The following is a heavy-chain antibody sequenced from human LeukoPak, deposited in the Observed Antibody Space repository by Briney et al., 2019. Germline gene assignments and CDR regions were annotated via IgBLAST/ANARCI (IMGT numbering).Heavy chain of an antibody. J-gene: IGHJ4*02. CDR3: ARPHTGFDS. Sequence: GGSLRLPCTASGFTFSSYWMHWVRHAPGKGLVWVSRINSDGSTTTYADSVKGRFTISRDNAKNTLYLQMNSLRVEDTAVCYCARPHTGFDSWGQGTLVTVSS. CDR1: GFTFSSYW. V-gene: IGHV3-74*01. CDR2: INSDGSTT.